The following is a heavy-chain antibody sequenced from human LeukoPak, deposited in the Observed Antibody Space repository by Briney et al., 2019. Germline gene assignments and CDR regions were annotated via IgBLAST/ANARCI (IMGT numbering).Heavy chain of an antibody. CDR1: GGSISNTNW. CDR3: SRENGAFSPFGY. J-gene: IGHJ4*02. V-gene: IGHV4-4*02. D-gene: IGHD2-8*01. Sequence: SDSLSLTCGVAGGSISNTNWWSWVSQPPGQGLEWIGEISLTGLTNYNPSLESRVTVSLDKSKNQLSLNLTSVTAADTAVYYCSRENGAFSPFGYWGQGTLVTVPS. CDR2: ISLTGLT.